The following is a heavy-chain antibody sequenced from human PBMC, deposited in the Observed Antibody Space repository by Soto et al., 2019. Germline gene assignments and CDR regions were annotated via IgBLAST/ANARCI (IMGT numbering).Heavy chain of an antibody. CDR3: ARGDKVYGAPFNI. D-gene: IGHD3-10*01. V-gene: IGHV1-69*08. J-gene: IGHJ3*02. CDR1: GGTISNYT. Sequence: QVQLVQSGAEVKRPGSSVKVSCKASGGTISNYTISWVRLAPGQGLEWVGKIIPILDTTNYPQKFQGRVSIAADKSTSTSYMELTSLRSEDTAIYFCARGDKVYGAPFNIWGQGTMVTVSS. CDR2: IIPILDTT.